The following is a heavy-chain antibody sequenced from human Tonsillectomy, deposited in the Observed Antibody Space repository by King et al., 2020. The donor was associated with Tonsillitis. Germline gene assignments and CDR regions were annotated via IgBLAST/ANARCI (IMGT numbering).Heavy chain of an antibody. J-gene: IGHJ4*02. CDR3: AGADLYSYVYEIGY. V-gene: IGHV4-4*02. CDR2: IYLSGGT. Sequence: QLQESGPGLVKPSGTLSLPCDVSVGSFSGSNWWSWVRQPPGKGREGMGEIYLSGGTNQTPSLKIRVTISVDKSKNQFSLNRRSVTAADTAGYYCAGADLYSYVYEIGYWGQGTLVTVSS. D-gene: IGHD5-18*01. CDR1: VGSFSGSNW.